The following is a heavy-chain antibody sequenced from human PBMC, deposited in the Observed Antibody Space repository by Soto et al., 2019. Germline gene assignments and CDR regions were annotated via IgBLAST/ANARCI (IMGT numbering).Heavy chain of an antibody. CDR1: GGSISSGDYY. Sequence: PSETLSLTCTVSGGSISSGDYYWSWIRQPPGKGLEWIGYIYYSWSTYYNPSLKSRVTISVDTSKNQFSLKLSSVTAANTAVYYYDRAQDSGFLVSWSQGTLVTVSS. D-gene: IGHD2-15*01. CDR2: IYYSWST. V-gene: IGHV4-30-4*01. CDR3: DRAQDSGFLVS. J-gene: IGHJ4*02.